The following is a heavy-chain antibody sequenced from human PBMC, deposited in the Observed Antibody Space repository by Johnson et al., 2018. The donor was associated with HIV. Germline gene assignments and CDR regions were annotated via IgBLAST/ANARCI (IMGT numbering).Heavy chain of an antibody. CDR2: IYSGGST. V-gene: IGHV3-66*01. Sequence: VQLVESGGGLVQPGGSLRLSCAASGFTVSSNYMSWVRQAPGKGLEWVSVIYSGGSTYYADSVKGRFTISRDNSKNTPYLQMNSLRAGDTAVYYCARAGRFGELLYWYAFDIWGQGTMVTVSS. D-gene: IGHD3-10*01. J-gene: IGHJ3*02. CDR1: GFTVSSNY. CDR3: ARAGRFGELLYWYAFDI.